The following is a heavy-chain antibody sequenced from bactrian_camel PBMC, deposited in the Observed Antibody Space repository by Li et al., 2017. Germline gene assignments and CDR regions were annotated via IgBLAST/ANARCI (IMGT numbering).Heavy chain of an antibody. CDR1: GFTISSYD. D-gene: IGHD6*01. J-gene: IGHJ6*01. CDR2: SNGNGGST. Sequence: VQLVESGGGLVQPGTSLRLSCVASGFTISSYDFAWVRQAPGKGLEWISTSNGNGGSTYYADSVKGRFTISRDNAKNTLYLQMNSLKPEDTGVYYCVRDLPYGGRWYEGAWGQETQVTVS. V-gene: IGHV3S40*01. CDR3: VRDLPYGGRWYEGA.